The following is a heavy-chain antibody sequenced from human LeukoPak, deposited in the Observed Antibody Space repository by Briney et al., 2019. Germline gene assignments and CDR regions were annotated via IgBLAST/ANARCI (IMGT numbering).Heavy chain of an antibody. Sequence: SETLSLTCAVYGGSFSGYYWSWIRQPPGKGLEWIGEINHSGGTNYNPSLKSRVTISVDTSKNQFSLKLSSVTAADTAVYYCARHRGRITIFGVVGGTVDYWGQGTLVTVSS. J-gene: IGHJ4*02. CDR2: INHSGGT. D-gene: IGHD3-3*01. CDR3: ARHRGRITIFGVVGGTVDY. V-gene: IGHV4-34*01. CDR1: GGSFSGYY.